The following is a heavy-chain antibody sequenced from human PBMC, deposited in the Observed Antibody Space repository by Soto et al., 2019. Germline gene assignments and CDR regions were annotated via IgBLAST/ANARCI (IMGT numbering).Heavy chain of an antibody. CDR2: IYHSGST. Sequence: PSETLSLTCAVSGGSISSGGYSWSWIRQPPGKGLEWIGYIYHSGSTYYNPSLKSRVTISVDRSKNQFSLKLSSVTAADTAVYYCARGDYGDYVFDYWGQGTLVTVSS. D-gene: IGHD4-17*01. CDR1: GGSISSGGYS. CDR3: ARGDYGDYVFDY. J-gene: IGHJ4*02. V-gene: IGHV4-30-2*01.